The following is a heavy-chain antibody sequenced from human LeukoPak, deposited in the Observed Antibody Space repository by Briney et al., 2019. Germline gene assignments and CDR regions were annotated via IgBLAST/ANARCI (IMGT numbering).Heavy chain of an antibody. CDR3: ARGGGLDV. CDR2: INHNGNGN. J-gene: IGHJ6*02. V-gene: IGHV3-7*03. Sequence: GGSLRLSCAASGLTFSSYWMNWARQAPGKGLEWVASINHNGNGNYYVDSVKGRFTISRDNAKNSLYLQMSNLRAEDTAVYFCARGGGLDVWGQGATVTISS. CDR1: GLTFSSYW. D-gene: IGHD3-16*01.